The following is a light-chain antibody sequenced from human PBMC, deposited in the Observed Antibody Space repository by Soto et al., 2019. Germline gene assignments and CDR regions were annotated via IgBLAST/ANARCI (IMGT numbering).Light chain of an antibody. CDR3: QQHNNWPRT. CDR1: QSVSNN. V-gene: IGKV3-15*01. Sequence: EIVMTQSPATLSVSPGERATLSSRASQSVSNNLAWYQQKPGQAPRLLIYGASTRATGIPARFSGSGSGTEFTLTISSLQSEDFAVYYCQQHNNWPRTFGQGTKVEIK. CDR2: GAS. J-gene: IGKJ1*01.